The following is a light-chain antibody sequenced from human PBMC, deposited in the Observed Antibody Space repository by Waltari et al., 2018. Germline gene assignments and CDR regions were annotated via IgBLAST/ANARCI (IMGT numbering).Light chain of an antibody. CDR3: CSFTSSSTWV. CDR2: DVT. Sequence: QSALTQSASVSGSLGQSITMSCTGTTSALGGYNNVSWYQQHPGKAPQLILYDVTSRPPGVSNRFSGSKSGNTASLTISGLQAEDEADYYCCSFTSSSTWVFGGGTKLTVL. CDR1: TSALGGYNN. J-gene: IGLJ3*02. V-gene: IGLV2-14*03.